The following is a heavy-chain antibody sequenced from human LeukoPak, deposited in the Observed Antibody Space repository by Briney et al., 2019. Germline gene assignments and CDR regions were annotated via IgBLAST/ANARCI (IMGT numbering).Heavy chain of an antibody. CDR3: ARSSPIEYYYYYYGMDV. J-gene: IGHJ6*02. CDR2: INHSGST. CDR1: GFTFSSYW. V-gene: IGHV4-34*01. Sequence: AGGSLRLSCAASGFTFSSYWMSWVRQPPGKGLEWIGEINHSGSTNYNPSLKSRVTISVDTSKNQFSLKLSSVTAADTAVYYCARSSPIEYYYYYYGMDVWGQGTTVTVSS. D-gene: IGHD5-24*01.